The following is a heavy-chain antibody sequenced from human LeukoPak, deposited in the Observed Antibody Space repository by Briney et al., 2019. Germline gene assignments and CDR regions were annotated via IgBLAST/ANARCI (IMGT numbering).Heavy chain of an antibody. CDR3: ARAGGDGYNTYYXXY. CDR2: IYYSGST. Sequence: SETLSLTCTVSGGSLSSYYGSWIRQPRGRGLEGIGDIYYSGSTNYNPSLKSRVTISADTSKNQFSLKLSSVTAADTAVYYCARAGGDGYNTYYXXYWGXXTLVTVSS. D-gene: IGHD5-24*01. J-gene: IGHJ4*01. CDR1: GGSLSSYY. V-gene: IGHV4-59*01.